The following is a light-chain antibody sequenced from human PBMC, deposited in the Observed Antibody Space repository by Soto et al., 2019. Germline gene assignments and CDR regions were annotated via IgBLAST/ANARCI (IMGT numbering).Light chain of an antibody. CDR2: EGS. J-gene: IGLJ1*01. CDR1: SSDVGSYNL. CDR3: CSYAGSSTSYV. V-gene: IGLV2-23*01. Sequence: QSVLTQPASVSGSPGQSVNISCTGTSSDVGSYNLVSWYQQHPGKAPKLMIYEGSKRPSGVSNRFSGSKSGNTASLTISGLQADDEADYYCCSYAGSSTSYVFGTGTKVTVL.